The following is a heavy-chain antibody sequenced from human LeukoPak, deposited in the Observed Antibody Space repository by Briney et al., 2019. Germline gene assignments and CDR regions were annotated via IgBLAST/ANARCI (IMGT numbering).Heavy chain of an antibody. Sequence: GGSLRLSCAASGFTFRNNEMNWVRQAPGKGLEWVSYFSTGGTTISYADSVKGRFTISRDDVRNSLHLEMNSLRAEDTAVYFCARATLGLDYWGQGILVTVSS. V-gene: IGHV3-48*03. CDR3: ARATLGLDY. J-gene: IGHJ4*02. D-gene: IGHD3-10*01. CDR1: GFTFRNNE. CDR2: FSTGGTTI.